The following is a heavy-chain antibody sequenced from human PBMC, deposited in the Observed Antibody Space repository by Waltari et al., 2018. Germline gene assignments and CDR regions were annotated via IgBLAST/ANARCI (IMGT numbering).Heavy chain of an antibody. CDR1: GGSITSTKHY. CDR3: ATYIGASIGTAAFDV. V-gene: IGHV4-39*01. Sequence: QLQLQESCPGLVKPSETLSLTCSVSGGSITSTKHYWGWIRQPPGQGLEWIGTISYNGATYNSPSLRGRVTVSRDTSMNQLSLKLGSVTAADTAVYYCATYIGASIGTAAFDVWGQGTMVTVSS. D-gene: IGHD1-1*01. J-gene: IGHJ3*01. CDR2: ISYNGAT.